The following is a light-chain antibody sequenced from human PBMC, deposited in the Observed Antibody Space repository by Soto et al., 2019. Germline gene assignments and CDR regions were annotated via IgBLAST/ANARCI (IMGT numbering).Light chain of an antibody. CDR3: QHYGSSPPLT. J-gene: IGKJ4*01. Sequence: EFVLTQSPGTLSLSPGERATLSCRASQSVSSSYLAWYQQKPGQAPRILIHGASTRATGIPDRFSGSGSGRVFTLTISRLEPEDFAVYYCQHYGSSPPLTFGGGTKVEIK. CDR1: QSVSSSY. CDR2: GAS. V-gene: IGKV3-20*01.